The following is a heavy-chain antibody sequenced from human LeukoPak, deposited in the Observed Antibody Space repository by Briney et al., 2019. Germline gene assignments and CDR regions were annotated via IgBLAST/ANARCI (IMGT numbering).Heavy chain of an antibody. J-gene: IGHJ1*01. V-gene: IGHV3-64*01. CDR1: GLTFSRDA. CDR3: ATPCGSEYGEYFQH. CDR2: ITSNGGST. D-gene: IGHD1-26*01. Sequence: GGSLRLSCAASGLTFSRDAMHWVRQAPGKGLEYVSAITSNGGSTYYANSVKGRFIISRDNSKNTLYLQLGSLRADDMAMYYCATPCGSEYGEYFQHWGQGTLVTVSS.